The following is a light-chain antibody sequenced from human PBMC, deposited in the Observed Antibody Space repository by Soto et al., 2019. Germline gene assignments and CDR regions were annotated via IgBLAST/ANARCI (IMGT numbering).Light chain of an antibody. J-gene: IGKJ1*01. CDR3: HSYNSIPRT. CDR1: QGISEY. Sequence: DIQMAQSPSSLSASIGDRVTITCRASQGISEYLAWYQQRPGNAPNLLIYGASILQSGAPSRFSGSGAGTHFTLTISSLQPEDVATNYCHSYNSIPRTYGQGTTVEIK. V-gene: IGKV1-27*01. CDR2: GAS.